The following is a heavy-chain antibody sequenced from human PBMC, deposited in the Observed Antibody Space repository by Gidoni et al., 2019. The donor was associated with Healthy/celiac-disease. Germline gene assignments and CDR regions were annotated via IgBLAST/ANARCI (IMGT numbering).Heavy chain of an antibody. CDR3: ASTGVFDWLLGGFDY. D-gene: IGHD3-9*01. CDR1: GFPFLSYS. V-gene: IGHV3-21*01. Sequence: EVQLVESGGGLVKPGGSLRLSCAASGFPFLSYSMNWVRQAPGKGLEWVSSISSSSSYIYYADSVKGRFTISRDNAKNSLYLQMNSLRAEDTAVYYCASTGVFDWLLGGFDYWGQGTLVTVSS. J-gene: IGHJ4*02. CDR2: ISSSSSYI.